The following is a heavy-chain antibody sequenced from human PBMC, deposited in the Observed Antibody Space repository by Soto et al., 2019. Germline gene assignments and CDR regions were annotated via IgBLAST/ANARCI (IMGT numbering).Heavy chain of an antibody. CDR2: ISSSSSTI. CDR1: GFTFSSYS. CDR3: ARVMRYYYDSSGFDY. J-gene: IGHJ4*02. Sequence: GGSLRLSCAASGFTFSSYSMNWVRQAPGKGLEWVSYISSSSSTIYYADSVKGRFTISRDNAKNSLYLQMNSLRDEDTAVYYCARVMRYYYDSSGFDYWGQGTLVTVSS. D-gene: IGHD3-22*01. V-gene: IGHV3-48*02.